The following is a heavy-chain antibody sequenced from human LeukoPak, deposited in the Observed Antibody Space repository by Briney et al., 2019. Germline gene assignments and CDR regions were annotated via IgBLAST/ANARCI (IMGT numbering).Heavy chain of an antibody. D-gene: IGHD5-12*01. CDR3: ARYHNGYDDY. CDR2: IYHSGST. J-gene: IGHJ4*02. Sequence: SETLSLTCTVSGYSISSGYYWGWIRPPPGKGLEWIGSIYHSGSTYYNPSLKSRVTISTDTSKNQFSLKLSSVTAADTALYYCARYHNGYDDYWGQGTLVTVSS. V-gene: IGHV4-38-2*02. CDR1: GYSISSGYY.